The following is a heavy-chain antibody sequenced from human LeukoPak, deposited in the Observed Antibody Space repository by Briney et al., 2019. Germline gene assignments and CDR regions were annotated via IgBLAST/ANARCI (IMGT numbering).Heavy chain of an antibody. Sequence: GASVKVSCKASGYTFTGYYMHWVRQAPGQGLEWMGWINPNSGNTGYAQKFQGRVTITRNTSISTAYMELSSLRSEDTAVYYCARVMITFGGVIVNFDYWGQGTLVTVSS. CDR2: INPNSGNT. V-gene: IGHV1-8*03. CDR3: ARVMITFGGVIVNFDY. D-gene: IGHD3-16*02. J-gene: IGHJ4*02. CDR1: GYTFTGYY.